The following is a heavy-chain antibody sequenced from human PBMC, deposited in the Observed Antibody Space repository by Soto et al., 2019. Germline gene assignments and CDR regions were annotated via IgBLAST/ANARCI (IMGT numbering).Heavy chain of an antibody. V-gene: IGHV3-53*01. CDR2: IYSGGST. Sequence: GGSLRLSCAASGLTVSSNYMSWVRQAPGKGLEWVSVIYSGGSTYYADSVKGRFTISRDNSKNTLYLQMNSLRAEDTAVYYCARDRPLYYDILTGYYHYYGMDVWGQGTTVTVSS. J-gene: IGHJ6*02. CDR3: ARDRPLYYDILTGYYHYYGMDV. D-gene: IGHD3-9*01. CDR1: GLTVSSNY.